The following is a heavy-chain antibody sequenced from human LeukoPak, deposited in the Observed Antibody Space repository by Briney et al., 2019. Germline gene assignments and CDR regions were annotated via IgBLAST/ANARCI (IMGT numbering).Heavy chain of an antibody. Sequence: ASVKVSCKASGYTFTSYGISWVRQAPGQGLEWMGWIIAYNGYTNYAQKLQDRVTMTTDTSTSTAYMELGGLRSDDTAVYYCARASYYYDSSAYYLDAFDFWGQGTMVTVSS. CDR1: GYTFTSYG. V-gene: IGHV1-18*01. J-gene: IGHJ3*01. CDR3: ARASYYYDSSAYYLDAFDF. CDR2: IIAYNGYT. D-gene: IGHD3-22*01.